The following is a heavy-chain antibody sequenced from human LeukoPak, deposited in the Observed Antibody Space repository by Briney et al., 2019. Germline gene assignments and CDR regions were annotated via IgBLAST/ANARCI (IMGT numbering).Heavy chain of an antibody. Sequence: GGSLRLSCAASGFTFSSYWMSWVRQAPGKGLEWVANIKQDGSEKYYVDFAKGRFTISRANAKNSLYLQMNSLRAETTAVYYCARDVWGDNWFDPWGQGTLVTVSS. CDR2: IKQDGSEK. CDR3: ARDVWGDNWFDP. D-gene: IGHD2-8*01. V-gene: IGHV3-7*01. J-gene: IGHJ5*02. CDR1: GFTFSSYW.